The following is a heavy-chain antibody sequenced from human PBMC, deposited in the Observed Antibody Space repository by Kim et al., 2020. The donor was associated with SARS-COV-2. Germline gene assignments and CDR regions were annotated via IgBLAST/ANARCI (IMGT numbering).Heavy chain of an antibody. V-gene: IGHV4-61*01. CDR2: IYYSGST. J-gene: IGHJ4*02. D-gene: IGHD3-3*01. Sequence: SETLSLTCTVSGGSVSSGSYYWSWIRQPPGKGLEWIGYIYYSGSTNYNPSLKSRVTISVDTSKNQFSLKLSSVTAADTAVYYCAGPNLDFWSGYYSLNYWGQGTLVTVSS. CDR3: AGPNLDFWSGYYSLNY. CDR1: GGSVSSGSYY.